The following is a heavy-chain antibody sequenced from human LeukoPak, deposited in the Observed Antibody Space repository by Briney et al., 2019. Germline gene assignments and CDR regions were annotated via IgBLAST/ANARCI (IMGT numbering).Heavy chain of an antibody. CDR2: IWYDGSSK. Sequence: GGSLRLSCAASGFTFSSYAMHWVRQAPGKGLEWVAIIWYDGSSKYHADSVKGRFTISRDNSKNTLYLQMNSLRAEDTAVYYCAKISYNNYWPFDNWGQGTLLTVSS. J-gene: IGHJ4*02. D-gene: IGHD4-11*01. CDR3: AKISYNNYWPFDN. CDR1: GFTFSSYA. V-gene: IGHV3-33*06.